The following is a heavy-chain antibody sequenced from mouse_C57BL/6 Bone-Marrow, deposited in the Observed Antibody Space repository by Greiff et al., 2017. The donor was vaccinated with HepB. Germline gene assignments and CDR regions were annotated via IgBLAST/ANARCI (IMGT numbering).Heavy chain of an antibody. Sequence: EVKLVESGGDLVKPGGSLKLSCAASGFTFSSYGMSWVRQTPDKRLEWVATISSGGSYTYYPDSVKGRFTISRDNAKNTLYLQMSSLKSEDTAMYYCARHDYGGYFDVWGTGTTVTVSP. V-gene: IGHV5-6*02. CDR3: ARHDYGGYFDV. CDR2: ISSGGSYT. J-gene: IGHJ1*03. CDR1: GFTFSSYG. D-gene: IGHD1-1*01.